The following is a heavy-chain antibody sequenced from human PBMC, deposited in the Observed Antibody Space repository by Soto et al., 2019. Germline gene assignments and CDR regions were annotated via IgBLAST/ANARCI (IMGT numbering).Heavy chain of an antibody. CDR3: ARPFGVTMIVGMGY. V-gene: IGHV3-21*01. D-gene: IGHD3-22*01. CDR1: GFTFSSYS. J-gene: IGHJ4*02. Sequence: PGWSLRLSCAASGFTFSSYSMNWVRQATGKGLEWVSSISSSSSYIYYADSVTGRCTISRDNAKNSLYLQMNSLRAEDTAVYYCARPFGVTMIVGMGYWGQGTLVAV. CDR2: ISSSSSYI.